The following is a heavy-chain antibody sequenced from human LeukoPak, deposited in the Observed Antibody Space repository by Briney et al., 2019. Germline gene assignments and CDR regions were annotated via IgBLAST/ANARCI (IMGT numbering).Heavy chain of an antibody. J-gene: IGHJ6*02. CDR1: GFTFSSYA. CDR3: AKDQRVRGGLYYYYYGMDV. Sequence: PGGSLRLSCAASGFTFSSYAMSWVRQAPGKGLEWVSAISGSGGSTYYADSVKGRFTTSRDNSKNTLYLQMNSLRAEDTAVYYCAKDQRVRGGLYYYYYGMDVWGQGTTVTVSS. CDR2: ISGSGGST. D-gene: IGHD3-10*01. V-gene: IGHV3-23*01.